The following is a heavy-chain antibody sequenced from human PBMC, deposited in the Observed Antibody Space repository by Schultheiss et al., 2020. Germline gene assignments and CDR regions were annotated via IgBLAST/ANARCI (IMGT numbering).Heavy chain of an antibody. CDR3: AKDGGGVLRYFDWLLSAEGGMDV. CDR2: ISYDGSNK. V-gene: IGHV3-30*18. J-gene: IGHJ6*02. Sequence: GESLKISCAASGFTFSSYGMHWVRQAPGKGLEWVAVISYDGSNKYYADSVKGRFTISRDNSKNTLYLQMNSLRAEDTAVYYCAKDGGGVLRYFDWLLSAEGGMDVWGQGTTVTVSS. D-gene: IGHD3-9*01. CDR1: GFTFSSYG.